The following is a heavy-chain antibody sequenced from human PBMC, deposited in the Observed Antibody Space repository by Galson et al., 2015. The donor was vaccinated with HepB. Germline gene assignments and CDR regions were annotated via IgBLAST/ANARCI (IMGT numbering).Heavy chain of an antibody. J-gene: IGHJ5*02. Sequence: SVKVSCKASGYTFTSYGISWVRQAPGQGLEWMGWISAYNGNTNYAQKLQGRVTMTTDTSTSTAYMELRSLRSDDTAVYYCARERLGGYSSGLGKRGNNWFDPWGQGTLVTVSS. CDR2: ISAYNGNT. V-gene: IGHV1-18*04. D-gene: IGHD6-19*01. CDR3: ARERLGGYSSGLGKRGNNWFDP. CDR1: GYTFTSYG.